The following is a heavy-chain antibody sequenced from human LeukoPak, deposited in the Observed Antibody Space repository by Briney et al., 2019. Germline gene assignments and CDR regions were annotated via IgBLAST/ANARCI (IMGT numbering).Heavy chain of an antibody. CDR3: ATPAPPHIVVVTAPGAFDI. CDR1: GYTLTELS. J-gene: IGHJ3*02. CDR2: FDPEDGET. D-gene: IGHD2-21*02. V-gene: IGHV1-24*01. Sequence: ASVKVSCKVSGYTLTELSMHWVRQAPGKGLERMGGFDPEDGETIYAQKFQGRVTMTEDTSTDTAYMELSSLRSEDTAVYYCATPAPPHIVVVTAPGAFDIWGQGTMVTVSS.